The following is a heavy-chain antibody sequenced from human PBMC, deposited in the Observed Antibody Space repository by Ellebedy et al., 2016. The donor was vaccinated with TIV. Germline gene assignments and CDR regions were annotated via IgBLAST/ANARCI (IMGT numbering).Heavy chain of an antibody. Sequence: MPSETLSLTCTVSGDSISSSVYYRGWIRQPPGKGLEWIGCIFYSGNTYYNPSLKSRLTISVDTSKNQFALKLSSVTAADTAVYYCARILRAGSDGDYFDYWGQGTQVTASS. D-gene: IGHD3-3*01. J-gene: IGHJ4*02. CDR3: ARILRAGSDGDYFDY. CDR1: GDSISSSVYY. CDR2: IFYSGNT. V-gene: IGHV4-39*06.